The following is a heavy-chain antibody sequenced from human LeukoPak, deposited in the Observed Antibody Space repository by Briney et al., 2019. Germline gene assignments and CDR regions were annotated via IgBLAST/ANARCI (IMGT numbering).Heavy chain of an antibody. CDR2: ISYDGSNK. D-gene: IGHD3-22*01. CDR1: GFTFSSYA. V-gene: IGHV3-30-3*01. CDR3: ARNYYDSSGYSAGALDY. J-gene: IGHJ4*02. Sequence: GGSLRLSCAASGFTFSSYAMHWVRQAPGKGLEWVAVISYDGSNKYYPDSVKGRFSISRDNSKNTLYLQMNSLRAEDTAVYYCARNYYDSSGYSAGALDYWGQGTLVTVSS.